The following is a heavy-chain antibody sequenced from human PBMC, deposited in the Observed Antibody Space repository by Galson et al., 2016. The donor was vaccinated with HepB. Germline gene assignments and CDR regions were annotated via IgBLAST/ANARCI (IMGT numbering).Heavy chain of an antibody. V-gene: IGHV3-74*01. D-gene: IGHD3-22*01. CDR3: AREVTYDSSGYYYVGWDY. Sequence: SLRLSCAASGFTFRTYWMHWVRQAPGKGLVWVSRINSDLSSTSYADSVKGRFTISSDNAKNTLSLQMNSLRAEDTAVYYCAREVTYDSSGYYYVGWDYWGQGTLVTVSS. CDR1: GFTFRTYW. J-gene: IGHJ4*02. CDR2: INSDLSST.